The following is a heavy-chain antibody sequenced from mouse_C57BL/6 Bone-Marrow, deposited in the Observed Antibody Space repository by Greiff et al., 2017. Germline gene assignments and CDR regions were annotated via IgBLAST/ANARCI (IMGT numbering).Heavy chain of an antibody. CDR3: ARDYYGSHDY. CDR2: IYPGSGNT. D-gene: IGHD1-1*01. V-gene: IGHV1-76*01. CDR1: GYTFTDYY. J-gene: IGHJ2*01. Sequence: QVQLQQSGAELVRPGASVKLSCKASGYTFTDYYINWVKQRPGQGLEWIARIYPGSGNTYYNEKFKGKATLTAEKSSSTAYMQLSSLTSVDSGVYFCARDYYGSHDYWGQGTTLTVSS.